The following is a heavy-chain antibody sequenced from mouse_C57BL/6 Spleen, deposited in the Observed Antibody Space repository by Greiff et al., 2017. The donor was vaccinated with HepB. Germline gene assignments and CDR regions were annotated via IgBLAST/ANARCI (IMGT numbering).Heavy chain of an antibody. CDR2: INPSSGYT. J-gene: IGHJ2*01. V-gene: IGHV1-7*01. CDR3: AREPTTVVEGNYFDY. Sequence: QVQLKESGAELAKPGASVKLSCKASGYTFTSYWMHWVKQRPGQGLEWIGYINPSSGYTKYNQKFKDKATLTADKSSSTAYMQLSSLTYEDSAVYYCAREPTTVVEGNYFDYWGQGTTLTVSS. CDR1: GYTFTSYW. D-gene: IGHD1-1*01.